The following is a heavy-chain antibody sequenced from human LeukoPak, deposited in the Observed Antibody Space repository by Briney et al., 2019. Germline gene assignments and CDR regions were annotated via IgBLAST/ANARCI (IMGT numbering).Heavy chain of an antibody. V-gene: IGHV4-34*01. J-gene: IGHJ3*02. CDR2: INHSGST. CDR3: ARGGYDFWSGYYTGSHAFDI. Sequence: SETLSLTCAVYGGSFSGYYWSWIRQPPGKGLEWIGEINHSGSTNYNPSLKGRVTISVDTSKNQFSLKLSSVTAADTAVYYCARGGYDFWSGYYTGSHAFDIWGQGTMVTVSS. D-gene: IGHD3-3*01. CDR1: GGSFSGYY.